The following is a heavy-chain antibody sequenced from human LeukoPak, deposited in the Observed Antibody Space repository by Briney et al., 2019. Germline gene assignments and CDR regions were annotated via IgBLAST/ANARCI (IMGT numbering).Heavy chain of an antibody. Sequence: GGSLRLSCAASGFTFSSYSMNWVRQAPGKGLEWVSSISSSSSYIYYADSVKGRFTISRDNAKNSLYLQMNSLRAEDTAVYYCAREDQVATGAFDIWGQGTMVTVSS. CDR1: GFTFSSYS. J-gene: IGHJ3*02. CDR2: ISSSSSYI. D-gene: IGHD5-12*01. V-gene: IGHV3-21*01. CDR3: AREDQVATGAFDI.